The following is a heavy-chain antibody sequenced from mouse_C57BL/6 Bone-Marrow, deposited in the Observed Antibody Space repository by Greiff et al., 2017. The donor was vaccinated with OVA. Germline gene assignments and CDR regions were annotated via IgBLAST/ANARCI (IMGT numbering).Heavy chain of an antibody. J-gene: IGHJ1*03. CDR1: GYAFSSYW. V-gene: IGHV1-80*01. D-gene: IGHD1-1*01. Sequence: VQLQQSGAELVKPGASVKISCKASGYAFSSYWMNWVKQRPGKGLEWIGQIYPGDGDTNYNGKFKGKATLTADKSSSTAYMQLSSLTSEDSAVYFCAREGIVDWYFDVWGTGTTVTVSS. CDR2: IYPGDGDT. CDR3: AREGIVDWYFDV.